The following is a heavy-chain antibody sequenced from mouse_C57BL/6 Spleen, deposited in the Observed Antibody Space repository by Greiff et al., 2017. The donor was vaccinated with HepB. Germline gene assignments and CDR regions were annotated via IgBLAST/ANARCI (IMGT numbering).Heavy chain of an antibody. J-gene: IGHJ4*01. V-gene: IGHV1-82*01. CDR1: GYAFSSSW. D-gene: IGHD1-1*01. CDR2: IYPGDGDT. CDR3: ARPDYYGSSLYYAMDY. Sequence: VKLVESGPELVKPEASVKISCKASGYAFSSSWMNWVKQRPGKGLEWIGRIYPGDGDTNYNGKFKGKATLTADKSSSTAYMQLSSLTSEDSAVYFCARPDYYGSSLYYAMDYWGQGTSVTVSS.